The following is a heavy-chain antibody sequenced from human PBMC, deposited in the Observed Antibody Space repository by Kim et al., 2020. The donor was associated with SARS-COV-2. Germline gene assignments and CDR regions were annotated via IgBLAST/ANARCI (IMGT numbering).Heavy chain of an antibody. V-gene: IGHV3-53*01. J-gene: IGHJ5*02. CDR1: GFTVSSNY. CDR3: ARHYSDSSGYHWIDH. CDR2: IYSDGST. D-gene: IGHD3-22*01. Sequence: GGSLRLSCAASGFTVSSNYMSWVRQAPGRGLEWVSVIYSDGSTFYADSVKGRFTISRDNSKNTLYLQINSLRAEDTAVYYCARHYSDSSGYHWIDHWGQG.